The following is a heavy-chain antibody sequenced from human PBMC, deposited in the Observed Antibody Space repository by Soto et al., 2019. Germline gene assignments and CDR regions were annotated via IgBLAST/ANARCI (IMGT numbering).Heavy chain of an antibody. CDR3: AKDRIEEYCSGGSCYYYYYGMDV. J-gene: IGHJ6*02. CDR1: GFTFDDYA. Sequence: GGSLRLSCAASGFTFDDYAMHWVRQAPGKGLEWVSGISWNSGSIGYADSVKGRFTISRDNAKNSLYLQMNSLRAEDTALYYCAKDRIEEYCSGGSCYYYYYGMDVWGQGTTVTVSS. D-gene: IGHD2-15*01. V-gene: IGHV3-9*01. CDR2: ISWNSGSI.